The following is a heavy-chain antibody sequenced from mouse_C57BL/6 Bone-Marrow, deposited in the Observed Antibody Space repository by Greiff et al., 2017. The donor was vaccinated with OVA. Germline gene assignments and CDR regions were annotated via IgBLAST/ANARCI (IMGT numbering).Heavy chain of an antibody. Sequence: VKLQQPGAELVKPGASVKMSCKASGYTFTSYWITWVKQRPGQGLEWIGDIYPGSGSTNYNEKFKSKATLTVDTSSSTAYMQLSSLTSEDSAVYYCATPYYGSSLYYFDYWGQGTTLTVSS. CDR3: ATPYYGSSLYYFDY. V-gene: IGHV1-55*01. D-gene: IGHD1-1*01. CDR1: GYTFTSYW. J-gene: IGHJ2*01. CDR2: IYPGSGST.